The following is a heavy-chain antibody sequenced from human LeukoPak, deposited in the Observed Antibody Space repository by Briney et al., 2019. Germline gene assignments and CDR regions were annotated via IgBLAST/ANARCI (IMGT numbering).Heavy chain of an antibody. CDR2: INPNSGGT. CDR3: ARARSGWLGATDY. CDR1: GYTFTGYY. J-gene: IGHJ4*02. Sequence: ASVKVSCKASGYTFTGYYMHWVRQAPGQGLEWMGWINPNSGGTNYAQKFQGRVTITADESTSTAYMELSSLRSEDTAVYYCARARSGWLGATDYWGQGTLVTVSS. V-gene: IGHV1-2*02. D-gene: IGHD6-19*01.